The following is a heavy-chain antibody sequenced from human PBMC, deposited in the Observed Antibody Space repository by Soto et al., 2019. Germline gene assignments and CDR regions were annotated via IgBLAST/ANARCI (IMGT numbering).Heavy chain of an antibody. J-gene: IGHJ6*02. CDR2: IRGSGGST. Sequence: GGSLRLSCAASGFTFSSYAMSWVRQAPGKGLEWVSAIRGSGGSTYYADSVKGLFTISRDNSKNTLYLQMNSLRAEDTAVYYCANQRDSSSCYLYYYGMDVWGQGTLVTVSS. CDR3: ANQRDSSSCYLYYYGMDV. CDR1: GFTFSSYA. V-gene: IGHV3-23*01. D-gene: IGHD6-13*01.